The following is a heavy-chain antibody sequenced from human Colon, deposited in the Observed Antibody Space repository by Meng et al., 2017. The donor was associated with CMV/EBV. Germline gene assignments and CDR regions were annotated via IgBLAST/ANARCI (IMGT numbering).Heavy chain of an antibody. Sequence: GESLKISCQASGFTFSEFGMNWVRQAPGKGLEWVSSISYGSTYVEYADSVLGRFTITRDNAETSLFLQMDSLRVEDTAVYYCVRESTSSGYDYWGQGTLVTVSS. CDR2: ISYGSTYV. CDR1: GFTFSEFG. CDR3: VRESTSSGYDY. V-gene: IGHV3-21*06. J-gene: IGHJ4*02. D-gene: IGHD3-10*01.